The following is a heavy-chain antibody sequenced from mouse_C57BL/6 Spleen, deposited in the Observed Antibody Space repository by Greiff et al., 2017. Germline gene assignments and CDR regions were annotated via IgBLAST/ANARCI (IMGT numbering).Heavy chain of an antibody. Sequence: QVQLKESGAELVKPGASVKISCKASGYAFSNYWMNWVQQRPGKGLEWIGQIYPGAGDPTYNGKFTGKATLTAAKSSSTAYMQLHSLTSGDYAVYFCGRGGPTNFWGQGTTLTVSS. J-gene: IGHJ2*01. V-gene: IGHV1-80*01. D-gene: IGHD1-1*01. CDR1: GYAFSNYW. CDR3: GRGGPTNF. CDR2: IYPGAGDP.